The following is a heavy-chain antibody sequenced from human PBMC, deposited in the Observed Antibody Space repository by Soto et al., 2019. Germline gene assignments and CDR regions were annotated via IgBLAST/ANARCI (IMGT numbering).Heavy chain of an antibody. CDR3: AVFRSINDAFDI. CDR2: IWYDGSNK. Sequence: GGSLRLSCAASGFTFSSYGMHWVRQAPGKGLEWVAVIWYDGSNKYYADSVKGRFTISRDNSKNTLYLQMNSLRAEDTAVYYCAVFRSINDAFDIWGQGTMVTVSS. D-gene: IGHD3-10*01. CDR1: GFTFSSYG. V-gene: IGHV3-33*01. J-gene: IGHJ3*02.